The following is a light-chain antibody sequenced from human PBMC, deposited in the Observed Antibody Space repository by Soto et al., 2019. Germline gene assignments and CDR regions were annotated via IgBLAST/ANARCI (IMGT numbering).Light chain of an antibody. V-gene: IGLV2-14*01. CDR3: SSYTSSTSGV. CDR2: EVR. J-gene: IGLJ1*01. CDR1: SSDVGGFNY. Sequence: QSVLTHPASVSWSPGHSITISCTGTSSDVGGFNYVSWYQQHPGKTPKLLIYEVRSRPSGVSNRFSGSKSGNTASLTISGLQAEEEADHYCSSYTSSTSGVFGTGTKVTVL.